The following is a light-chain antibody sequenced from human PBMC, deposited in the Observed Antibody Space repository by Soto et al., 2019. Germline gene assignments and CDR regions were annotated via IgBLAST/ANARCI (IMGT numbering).Light chain of an antibody. Sequence: QSALTQPTSVSGSPGQSISISCTGNHNDIGTYDYVSWYQQHPGRASRLLIHGVTTRASGISDRFSASKSGLTASLTISGLQPEDEADYYCSSFTSNRIYVFGPGTKVTVL. CDR1: HNDIGTYDY. CDR2: GVT. V-gene: IGLV2-14*03. J-gene: IGLJ1*01. CDR3: SSFTSNRIYV.